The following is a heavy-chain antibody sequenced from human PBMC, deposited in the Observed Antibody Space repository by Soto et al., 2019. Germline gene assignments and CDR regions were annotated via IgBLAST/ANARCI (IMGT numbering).Heavy chain of an antibody. CDR2: IYYSGST. CDR3: ASRGYDRYSYYYGMDV. Sequence: QVQLQESGPGLVKPSETLSLTCTVSGGSVSSGSYYWSWIRQPPGKGLEWIGYIYYSGSTNYNPSLKSRVTISVDPPKNQCSLRLSSVTAADTAVYYCASRGYDRYSYYYGMDVWGQGTTVTVSS. J-gene: IGHJ6*02. V-gene: IGHV4-61*01. CDR1: GGSVSSGSYY. D-gene: IGHD5-12*01.